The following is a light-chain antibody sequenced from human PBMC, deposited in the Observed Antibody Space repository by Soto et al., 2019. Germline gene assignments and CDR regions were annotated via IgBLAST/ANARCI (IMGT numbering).Light chain of an antibody. V-gene: IGLV1-40*01. CDR2: DNN. CDR3: QSYDSSLSGGV. CDR1: SSKIGAVYD. J-gene: IGLJ3*02. Sequence: QSVLTQPPSVSGAPGQRVPIPSTGTSSKIGAVYDVHWYQQLPGTAPKLLIYDNNNRPSGVPDRFSGSKSGTSASLAITGLQAEDEADYYCQSYDSSLSGGVFGGGTQLTVL.